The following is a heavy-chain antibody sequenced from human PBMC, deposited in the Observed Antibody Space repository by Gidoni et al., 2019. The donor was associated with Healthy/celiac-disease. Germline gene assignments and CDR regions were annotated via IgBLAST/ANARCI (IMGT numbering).Heavy chain of an antibody. Sequence: QVQVVESGGGVVQPGRSLRLSCEASGFTFSSYDINWVRQAPGKGLELLAVRSYDGMNKYYADSVKGRFAIYSDDSKNTLYLQMNILIAEDTAVYYCAREKNPNNYYDSSGLSLGLWYWGQGPLVTVSS. CDR1: GFTFSSYD. J-gene: IGHJ4*02. CDR2: RSYDGMNK. D-gene: IGHD3-22*01. CDR3: AREKNPNNYYDSSGLSLGLWY. V-gene: IGHV3-30*09.